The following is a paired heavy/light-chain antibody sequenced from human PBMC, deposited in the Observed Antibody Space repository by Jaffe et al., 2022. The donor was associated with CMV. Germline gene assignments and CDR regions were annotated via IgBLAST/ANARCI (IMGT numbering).Light chain of an antibody. J-gene: IGLJ1*01. CDR3: CSPAGSGTHYV. CDR2: EVF. Sequence: QSALTQPASVSGFPGQSITISCAGTSSDVGSYNLVSWYQQYPGKAPKLMIYEVFKRPSGVSNRFSASKSGNTASLTISGLQAEDEADYFCCSPAGSGTHYVFGTGTQVSVL. CDR1: SSDVGSYNL. V-gene: IGLV2-23*02.
Heavy chain of an antibody. CDR3: AGRAGLLDSNFDY. Sequence: QVQLQQWGAGLLKPSETLSLTCAVSGGSFSGYFWSWIRQPPGKGLEWIGEIDHSGSTKYKPSLRSRVTVSIDKSKNQFSLKLRSVTAADTAVYYCAGRAGLLDSNFDYWGQGILVTVSS. J-gene: IGHJ4*02. CDR2: IDHSGST. CDR1: GGSFSGYF. V-gene: IGHV4-34*01.